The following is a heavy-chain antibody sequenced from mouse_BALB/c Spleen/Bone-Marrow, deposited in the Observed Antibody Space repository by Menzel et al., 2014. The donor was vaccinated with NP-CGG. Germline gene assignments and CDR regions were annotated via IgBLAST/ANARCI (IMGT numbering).Heavy chain of an antibody. CDR2: ILPGSGSN. CDR3: ATARATSYYGMDY. D-gene: IGHD3-1*01. V-gene: IGHV1-9*01. Sequence: QVQLQQSGAELMKPGASVKISCKATGYTFSSYWIEWVKQRPGHGLEWIGEILPGSGSNKYNEKFKGKATLTADTSSKTAYMQLSSLTSEDSAVYYCATARATSYYGMDYWGQGSSVTVSS. J-gene: IGHJ4*01. CDR1: GYTFSSYW.